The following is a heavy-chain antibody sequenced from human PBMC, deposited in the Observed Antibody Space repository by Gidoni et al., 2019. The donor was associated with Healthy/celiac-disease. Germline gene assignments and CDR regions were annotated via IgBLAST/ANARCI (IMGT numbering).Heavy chain of an antibody. J-gene: IGHJ4*02. V-gene: IGHV4-38-2*02. CDR3: ARYYYDSSGYYGFDY. CDR2: SYPSGST. CDR1: GYFIRRGYY. D-gene: IGHD3-22*01. Sequence: QVQLQEPGSGLVKPAETPSLTCTVSGYFIRRGYYWGWIRQPPGKGLEWIGISYPSGSTYSNPSLTSRVTISVGTSKNQFSLKLSSVTAADTAVYYCARYYYDSSGYYGFDYWSQGTLVTVSS.